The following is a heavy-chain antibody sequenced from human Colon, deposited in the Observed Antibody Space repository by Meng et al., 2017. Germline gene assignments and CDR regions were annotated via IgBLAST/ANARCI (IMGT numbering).Heavy chain of an antibody. V-gene: IGHV3-72*01. CDR2: TRNKANSYTT. D-gene: IGHD2-21*02. J-gene: IGHJ6*02. CDR3: ARALGSCGADCSLYYYYGIDV. CDR1: GFTFSDHY. Sequence: GESLKISCAASGFTFSDHYMDWVRQAPGKGLEWVGRTRNKANSYTTEYAASVKGRFTISVDESKNSLSLQMNSLKTEDTAVYYCARALGSCGADCSLYYYYGIDVWGQGTTVTVSS.